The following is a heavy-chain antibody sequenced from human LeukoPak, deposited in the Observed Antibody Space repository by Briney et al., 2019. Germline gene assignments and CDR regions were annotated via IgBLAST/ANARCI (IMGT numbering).Heavy chain of an antibody. V-gene: IGHV4-38-2*01. Sequence: SETLSLTCAVSGYSISSGYYWGWIRQPPGKGPEWIVSIYHSGSTYYKPSLKSRVTISADTSKNQFSLKLSSVTAADTAVYYCARWGSISGSDSADAFDIWGRGTMVTVSS. D-gene: IGHD1-26*01. CDR2: IYHSGST. J-gene: IGHJ3*02. CDR3: ARWGSISGSDSADAFDI. CDR1: GYSISSGYY.